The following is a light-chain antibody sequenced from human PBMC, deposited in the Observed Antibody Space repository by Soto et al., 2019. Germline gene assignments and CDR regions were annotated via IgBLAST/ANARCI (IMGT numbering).Light chain of an antibody. Sequence: DIQMTQSPSSLSASVGDRVTITCRASQTISSYLNWYQQKPGKVPKLLIYAASRLQSGVPSRFSGSGSGTDFTLTISSLQPEDFATYYCQQSHGIPYTCGQGTKLEIK. CDR2: AAS. J-gene: IGKJ2*01. V-gene: IGKV1-39*01. CDR3: QQSHGIPYT. CDR1: QTISSY.